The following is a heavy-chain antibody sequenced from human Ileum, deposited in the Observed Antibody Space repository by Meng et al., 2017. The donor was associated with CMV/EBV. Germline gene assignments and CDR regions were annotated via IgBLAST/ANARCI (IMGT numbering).Heavy chain of an antibody. D-gene: IGHD7-27*01. Sequence: GESLKISCAASGFIFSTYGMNWVRQAPGKGLEWVSSISCSVGSTYHADSVKGRFTISRDNSKNTLYLQMNSLRAEDTAVYYCAKGSSNNWGDFDYWGQGTLVTVSS. CDR2: ISCSVGST. CDR3: AKGSSNNWGDFDY. J-gene: IGHJ4*02. CDR1: GFIFSTYG. V-gene: IGHV3-23*01.